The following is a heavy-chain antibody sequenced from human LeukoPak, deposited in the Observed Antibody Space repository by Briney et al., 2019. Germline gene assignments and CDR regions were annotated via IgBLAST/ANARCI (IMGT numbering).Heavy chain of an antibody. CDR2: ISSSSSYI. V-gene: IGHV3-21*01. Sequence: GGSLRLSCAASGFTFSSYSMNWVRQAPGKGLEWVSSISSSSSYIYYADSVKGRFTISRDNAKNSLYLQMNSLRAEDTAVYYCARGEGSSWYGGDYWGQGTLVTVSS. CDR1: GFTFSSYS. J-gene: IGHJ4*02. D-gene: IGHD6-13*01. CDR3: ARGEGSSWYGGDY.